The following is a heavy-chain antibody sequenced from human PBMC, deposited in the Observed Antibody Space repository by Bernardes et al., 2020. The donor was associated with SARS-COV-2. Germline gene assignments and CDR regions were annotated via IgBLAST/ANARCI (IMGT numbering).Heavy chain of an antibody. CDR3: ARANDYESDRWES. V-gene: IGHV3-66*01. CDR1: GFTVSGSY. Sequence: GSLRLSCGASGFTVSGSYMSWVRQAPGKGLEWVSLLYSGGSTFYADSVKGRFTISRDNSKNTLHLQMNSLRPEDTAIYYCARANDYESDRWESWGQGTLVTVS. CDR2: LYSGGST. D-gene: IGHD3-22*01. J-gene: IGHJ4*02.